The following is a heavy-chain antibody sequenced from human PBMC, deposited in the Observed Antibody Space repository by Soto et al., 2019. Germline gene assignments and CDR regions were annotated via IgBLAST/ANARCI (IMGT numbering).Heavy chain of an antibody. V-gene: IGHV3-33*01. CDR2: IRYDGSNI. CDR1: GFTFSGLG. D-gene: IGHD1-26*01. Sequence: QVQLVESGAGVVQPGRSLRLSCAASGFTFSGLGMHWVRQAPGKWLEWVAVIRYDGSNIYYAAAVKGRFTISRDNSKDTLYLEMNILRADATAVDYCARDGVGHTAFVGYFDYSSQGNLVTV. CDR3: ARDGVGHTAFVGYFDY. J-gene: IGHJ4*02.